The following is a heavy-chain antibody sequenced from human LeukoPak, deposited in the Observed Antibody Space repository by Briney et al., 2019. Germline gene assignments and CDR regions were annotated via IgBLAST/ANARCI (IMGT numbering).Heavy chain of an antibody. V-gene: IGHV3-64D*06. CDR3: VKDTVAGTPTYYFDY. D-gene: IGHD6-19*01. CDR2: ISSNGGST. Sequence: GGSLRLSCSASGFTFSSYAMHWVRRAPGKGLECVSAISSNGGSTYYADSVKGRFTISRDNSKNTLYLQMSSLRAEDTAVYYCVKDTVAGTPTYYFDYWGQGTLVTVSS. J-gene: IGHJ4*02. CDR1: GFTFSSYA.